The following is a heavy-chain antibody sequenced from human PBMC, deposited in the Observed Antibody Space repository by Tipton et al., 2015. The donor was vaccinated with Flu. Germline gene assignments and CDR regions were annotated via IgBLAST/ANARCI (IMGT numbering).Heavy chain of an antibody. V-gene: IGHV4-38-2*02. CDR2: IHRSGST. CDR1: GDPIRSDYF. J-gene: IGHJ5*01. D-gene: IGHD4-11*01. Sequence: TLSLTCTVSGDPIRSDYFWGWIRQPPGKALEWIATIHRSGSTKYNPSPKSRVTISVDTSKNQFYLEMRSVTAADMAVYYCARREYSNYVSVPKNWFDSWGQGILVTVSS. CDR3: ARREYSNYVSVPKNWFDS.